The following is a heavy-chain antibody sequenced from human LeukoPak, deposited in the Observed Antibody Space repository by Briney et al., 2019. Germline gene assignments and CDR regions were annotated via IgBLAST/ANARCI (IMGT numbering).Heavy chain of an antibody. D-gene: IGHD5-12*01. V-gene: IGHV3-23*01. CDR1: GFTFSSYA. CDR3: AKNGAYSGYDYIDY. Sequence: PGGSLRLSCAASGFTFSSYAMTWVRQAPGKGLEWVSDITGSGDDTDYADSVKGRFTVSRDNSRNTLYLQINSPRAEDTAVYYCAKNGAYSGYDYIDYWGQGTLVTVSS. J-gene: IGHJ4*02. CDR2: ITGSGDDT.